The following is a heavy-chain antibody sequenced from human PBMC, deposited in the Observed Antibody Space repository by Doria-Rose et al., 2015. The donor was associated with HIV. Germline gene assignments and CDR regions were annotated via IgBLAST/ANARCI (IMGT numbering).Heavy chain of an antibody. D-gene: IGHD3-10*01. V-gene: IGHV4-30-4*01. CDR1: GDSISSGDSF. CDR2: ISSSGTT. Sequence: QVQLQESGPGLVRPSQTLSLTCTVLGDSISSGDSFWSWIRQPPGKGPEWIGYISSSGTTYYYPSLRGRLTISLDASKNQFSLNLSSVTAADTAVYYCARARNYGFPHFFDFWSQGTLVTVSS. CDR3: ARARNYGFPHFFDF. J-gene: IGHJ4*02.